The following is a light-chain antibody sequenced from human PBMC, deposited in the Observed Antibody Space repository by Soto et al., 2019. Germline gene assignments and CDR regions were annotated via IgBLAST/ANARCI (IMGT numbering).Light chain of an antibody. CDR1: QSVSSN. V-gene: IGKV3-15*01. J-gene: IGKJ5*01. Sequence: EIVMTQSPATLSVSPGERATLSCRASQSVSSNLAWYQQKPSQAPRLLIYGASTRATVIPARFSGSRSGTEFTLTISSLQSEDFAVYYCQQYNNWPPITFGQGTRREIK. CDR2: GAS. CDR3: QQYNNWPPIT.